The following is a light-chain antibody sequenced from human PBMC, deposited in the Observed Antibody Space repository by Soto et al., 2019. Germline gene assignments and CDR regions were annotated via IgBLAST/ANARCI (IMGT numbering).Light chain of an antibody. CDR1: QSVSSSY. V-gene: IGKV3-20*01. J-gene: IGKJ1*01. Sequence: EIVLTQSPGTLSLSPGERATLSCRASQSVSSSYLAWYQQKPGQAPRLLIYGASSRATGIPDRFSGSGSGTDFTLTISRLEPEDFAVYYCQQYGSSPPSFWTFGQGTKVEIK. CDR3: QQYGSSPPSFWT. CDR2: GAS.